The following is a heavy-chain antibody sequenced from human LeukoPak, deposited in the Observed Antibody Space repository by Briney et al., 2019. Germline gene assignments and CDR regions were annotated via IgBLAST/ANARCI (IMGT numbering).Heavy chain of an antibody. V-gene: IGHV3-30*18. D-gene: IGHD2-8*01. J-gene: IGHJ4*02. CDR3: AKTLYCTNGVCFDY. Sequence: GGSLRLSCAASGFTFSSYGMHWVRQAPGKGLEWVAVISYGGSNKYYADSVKGRFTISRDNSKNTLYLQMNSLRAEDTAVYYCAKTLYCTNGVCFDYWGQGTLVTVSS. CDR1: GFTFSSYG. CDR2: ISYGGSNK.